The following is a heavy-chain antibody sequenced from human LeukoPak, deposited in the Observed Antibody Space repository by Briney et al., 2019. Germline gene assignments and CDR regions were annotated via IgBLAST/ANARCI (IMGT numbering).Heavy chain of an antibody. Sequence: GGSLRLSCAASGFTFSNFAIRWVRQVPGKGLEWVSSIDGSGDKTHYPESVRGRFTVSRDNSKNTLYLQMNSLRVEDTATYFCAKVQFNWGPIDYWGQGTPVIVSS. D-gene: IGHD7-27*01. J-gene: IGHJ4*02. CDR3: AKVQFNWGPIDY. V-gene: IGHV3-23*01. CDR1: GFTFSNFA. CDR2: IDGSGDKT.